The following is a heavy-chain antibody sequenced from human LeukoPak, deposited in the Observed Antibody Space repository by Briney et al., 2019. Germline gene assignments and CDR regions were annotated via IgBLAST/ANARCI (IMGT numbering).Heavy chain of an antibody. CDR1: GFTFSSYS. V-gene: IGHV3-48*01. Sequence: SGGSLRLSCAASGFTFSSYSMNWVRQAPGKGLEWVSYISSSSSTIYYADSVKGRFTISRDNAKNSLYLQMNSLRAEDTAVYYCARATSLGRWLQFAEKEDAFDIWGQGTMVTVSS. J-gene: IGHJ3*02. CDR3: ARATSLGRWLQFAEKEDAFDI. CDR2: ISSSSSTI. D-gene: IGHD5-24*01.